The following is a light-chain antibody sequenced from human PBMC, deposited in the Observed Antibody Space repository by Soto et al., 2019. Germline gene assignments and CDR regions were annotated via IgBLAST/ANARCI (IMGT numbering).Light chain of an antibody. CDR3: QQYCSTSWT. J-gene: IGKJ1*01. CDR2: GTS. V-gene: IGKV3-20*01. Sequence: EIVLTQSPGTLSLSPGERATLSCRASQSVSSSYLAWYQQKPGQAPRLLIYGTSSRATAIPDRFIGSGSGTDFTLTISRLEPEDFAVYDCQQYCSTSWTFGQGTKVEIK. CDR1: QSVSSSY.